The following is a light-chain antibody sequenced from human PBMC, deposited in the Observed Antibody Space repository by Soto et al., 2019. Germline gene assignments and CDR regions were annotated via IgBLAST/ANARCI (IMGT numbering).Light chain of an antibody. J-gene: IGKJ1*01. CDR2: ATS. V-gene: IGKV3-15*01. Sequence: EIVMTQSPATLSVSPGERATLSCRASQSVSSNLAWYQQKPGQPPRLLIYATSTRATVIPARFSGSGSGTEFPLTISSLQSEDVAVYYCQQYNSWPPWAFGQGTKVEI. CDR3: QQYNSWPPWA. CDR1: QSVSSN.